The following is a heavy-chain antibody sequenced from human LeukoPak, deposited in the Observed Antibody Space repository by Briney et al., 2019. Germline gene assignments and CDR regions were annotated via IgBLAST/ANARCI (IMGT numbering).Heavy chain of an antibody. V-gene: IGHV4-34*01. CDR1: GGSFSGYY. CDR3: AYDYGTQGY. Sequence: SETLSLTCAVYGGSFSGYYCNWLRQPPGKGLEWIGEINHSGITNYNPSLRSRVIISVDTSKNQFSLKLSSVTAADTAVYYCAYDYGTQGYWGQGTLVTVSS. D-gene: IGHD4/OR15-4a*01. J-gene: IGHJ4*02. CDR2: INHSGIT.